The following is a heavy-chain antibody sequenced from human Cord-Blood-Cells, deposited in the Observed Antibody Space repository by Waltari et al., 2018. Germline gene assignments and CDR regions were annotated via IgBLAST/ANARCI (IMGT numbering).Heavy chain of an antibody. J-gene: IGHJ6*02. D-gene: IGHD6-6*01. V-gene: IGHV4-61*09. CDR2: IHTSGST. CDR1: GGSISRVSHY. CDR3: AREKAARALSYYYYGMDV. Sequence: QVQLQESGPGLVKPSQTLSLTCPVSGGSISRVSHYWTWFRQPAGKGREWIGYIHTSGSTNYNPSLKSRVTISVDTSKNQFSLKLSSVTAADTAVYYCAREKAARALSYYYYGMDVWGQGTTVTVSS.